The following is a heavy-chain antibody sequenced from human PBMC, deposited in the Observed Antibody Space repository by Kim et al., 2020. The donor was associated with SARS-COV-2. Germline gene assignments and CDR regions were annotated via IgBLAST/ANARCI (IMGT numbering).Heavy chain of an antibody. CDR3: ARRYRITIFGVAHYYFDY. CDR1: GGSFSGYY. V-gene: IGHV4-34*01. J-gene: IGHJ4*02. Sequence: SETLSLTCAVYGGSFSGYYWSWIRQPPGKGLEWIGEINHSGSTNYNPSLKSRVTISVDTSKNQFSLKLSSVTAADTAVYYCARRYRITIFGVAHYYFDYWGQGTLVTVSS. CDR2: INHSGST. D-gene: IGHD3-3*01.